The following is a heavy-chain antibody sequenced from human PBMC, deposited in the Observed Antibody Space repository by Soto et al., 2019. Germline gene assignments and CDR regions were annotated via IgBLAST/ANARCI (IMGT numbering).Heavy chain of an antibody. CDR1: GGTFTSYA. Sequence: QVQLVQSGAEVKKPGSSVKVSCKASGGTFTSYAITWVRQAPGLGLEWMGGIIPIFGTANYAQKFQGRVTINADESTSTAYMELSSLRSEDTAVYYCARGDSSGYYKGFDYWGQGTLVTVSS. J-gene: IGHJ4*02. CDR3: ARGDSSGYYKGFDY. V-gene: IGHV1-69*13. D-gene: IGHD3-22*01. CDR2: IIPIFGTA.